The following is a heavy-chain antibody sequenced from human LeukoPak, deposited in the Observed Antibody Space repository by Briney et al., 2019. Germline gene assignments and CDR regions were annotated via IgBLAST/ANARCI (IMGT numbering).Heavy chain of an antibody. J-gene: IGHJ4*02. D-gene: IGHD6-13*01. CDR1: GGSISSGGYY. CDR3: ARSSSWYPPRFDY. V-gene: IGHV4-31*03. CDR2: IYYSGST. Sequence: SETLSLTCTVSGGSISSGGYYWSWIRQHPGKGLEWIGYIYYSGSTYYNPSLKSRVTISVDTSKNQFSLKLSSVTAADTAVYYCARSSSWYPPRFDYWGQGTLVTVSS.